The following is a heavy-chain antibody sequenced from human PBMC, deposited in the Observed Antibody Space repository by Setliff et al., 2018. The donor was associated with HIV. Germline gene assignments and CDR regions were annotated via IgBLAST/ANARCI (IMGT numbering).Heavy chain of an antibody. D-gene: IGHD1-1*01. CDR2: ISGSGGST. J-gene: IGHJ4*02. V-gene: IGHV3-23*01. CDR1: GFTFHTYW. Sequence: PGGSLRLSCAVSGFTFHTYWMSWVRQAPGKGLEWVSAISGSGGSTYYADSVKGRFTISRDKSKNTLYLQVNSLRAADTAVYYCAKGYTYFDYWGQGTPVTVSS. CDR3: AKGYTYFDY.